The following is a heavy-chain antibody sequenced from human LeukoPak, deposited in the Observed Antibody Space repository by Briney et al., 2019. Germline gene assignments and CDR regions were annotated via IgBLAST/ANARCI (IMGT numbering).Heavy chain of an antibody. CDR1: GYTFTSYD. Sequence: GASVKVSYKASGYTFTSYDINWVRQATGQGLEWMAWTNPNSGNTGYAQKFQGRVTMTRNTSISKAYMELSSLRSEDTAVYYCARAGRSIGVVSLDGYWGQGTLVTVSS. CDR3: ARAGRSIGVVSLDGY. CDR2: TNPNSGNT. D-gene: IGHD2-21*01. V-gene: IGHV1-8*01. J-gene: IGHJ4*02.